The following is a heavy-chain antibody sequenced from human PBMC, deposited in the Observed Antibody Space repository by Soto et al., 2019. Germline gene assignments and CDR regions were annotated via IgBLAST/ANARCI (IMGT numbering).Heavy chain of an antibody. CDR2: IFHSGTS. Sequence: SETLSLTCAVSGFSISSGYYWDWIRQTPGRGPEWIASIFHSGTSYYNPSFKSRVTISVDTSQNEFSLRLRSVTAADTAVYYCARASYDVLTSWGRGTLVTVS. V-gene: IGHV4-38-2*01. J-gene: IGHJ5*02. CDR3: ARASYDVLTS. D-gene: IGHD3-9*01. CDR1: GFSISSGYY.